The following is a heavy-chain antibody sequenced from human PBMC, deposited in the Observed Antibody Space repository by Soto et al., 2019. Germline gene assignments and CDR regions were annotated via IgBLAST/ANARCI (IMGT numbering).Heavy chain of an antibody. CDR2: ISSSSSTI. J-gene: IGHJ4*02. V-gene: IGHV3-48*02. CDR1: GFTFSSYI. Sequence: PGGSLRLSCAASGFTFSSYIMNWVRQAPGKGLEWVSYISSSSSTIYYADSVKGRFTISRDNAKNSLYLQMNSLRDEDTAVYYCARDRSLFRTHLYYFDYWGQGTLVTVSS. CDR3: ARDRSLFRTHLYYFDY. D-gene: IGHD1-1*01.